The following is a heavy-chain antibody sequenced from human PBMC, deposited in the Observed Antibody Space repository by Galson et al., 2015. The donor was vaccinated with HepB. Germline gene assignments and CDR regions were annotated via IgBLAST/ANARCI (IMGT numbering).Heavy chain of an antibody. J-gene: IGHJ4*02. Sequence: SLRLSCAASGFTFSSYGMHWVRQAPGKGLEWVAVISYDGSNKYYADSVKGRFTISRDNSKNTLYLQMNSLRAEDTAVYYCAKDGRDGYTKKGYFDYWGQGTLVTVSS. CDR2: ISYDGSNK. CDR1: GFTFSSYG. V-gene: IGHV3-30*18. D-gene: IGHD5-24*01. CDR3: AKDGRDGYTKKGYFDY.